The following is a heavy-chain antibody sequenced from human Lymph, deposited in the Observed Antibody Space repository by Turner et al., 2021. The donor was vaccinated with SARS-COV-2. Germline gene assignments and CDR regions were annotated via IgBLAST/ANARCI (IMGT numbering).Heavy chain of an antibody. J-gene: IGHJ4*02. CDR2: ISGRVGST. CDR3: AKNEMAMIVVVITLFDY. V-gene: IGHV3-23*01. Sequence: EVQLLESGGGLVQPGGSLRLSCAASGFTFSSYAMSWVRQAPGKGLEWVSAISGRVGSTYYADSVKGRFTISRDNSKNTLYLQMNSLRAEDTAVYYCAKNEMAMIVVVITLFDYWGQGTLVTVSS. CDR1: GFTFSSYA. D-gene: IGHD3-22*01.